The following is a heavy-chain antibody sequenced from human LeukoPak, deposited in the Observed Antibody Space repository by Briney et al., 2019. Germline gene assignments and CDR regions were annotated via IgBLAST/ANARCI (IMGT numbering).Heavy chain of an antibody. J-gene: IGHJ4*02. CDR1: GYTFTSYG. V-gene: IGHV1-18*01. Sequence: ASVKVSCKASGYTFTSYGISWVRQAPGQGLEWMGWISSYNGKTNYAQKLHGRVTLTTDTSTSTAYMDLRSLTPDDTAVYYCARGRGDIVVVVAATQGGNFDYWGQGTLVTVSS. D-gene: IGHD2-15*01. CDR3: ARGRGDIVVVVAATQGGNFDY. CDR2: ISSYNGKT.